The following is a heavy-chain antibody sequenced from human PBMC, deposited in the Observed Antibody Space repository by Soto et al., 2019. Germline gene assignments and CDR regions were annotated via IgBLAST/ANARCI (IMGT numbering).Heavy chain of an antibody. D-gene: IGHD6-19*01. CDR3: AVPPVAGKLVGYWYFDL. V-gene: IGHV4-39*01. CDR1: GGSISSSSYY. CDR2: IYYSGST. J-gene: IGHJ2*01. Sequence: QLQLQESGPGLVKPSETLSLTCTVSGGSISSSSYYWGWIRQPPGKGLEWIGSIYYSGSTYYNPSLKSRVTISVDTSKNQFSLKLSSVTAADTAVYYCAVPPVAGKLVGYWYFDLWGRGTLVTVSS.